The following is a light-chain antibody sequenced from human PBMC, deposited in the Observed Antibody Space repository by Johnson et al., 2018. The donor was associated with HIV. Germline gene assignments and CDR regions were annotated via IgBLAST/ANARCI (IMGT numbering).Light chain of an antibody. CDR2: DNH. CDR1: SSNIGNNY. Sequence: QSVLTQPPSVSAAPGQKVNISCSGSSSNIGNNYVSWYQQLPGTAPKVLIYDNHKRPSGIPDRVFGSKSGTSATLGITGLQTGDEADYYCGTWDSSLSVYVFGTGTKVTVL. V-gene: IGLV1-51*01. CDR3: GTWDSSLSVYV. J-gene: IGLJ1*01.